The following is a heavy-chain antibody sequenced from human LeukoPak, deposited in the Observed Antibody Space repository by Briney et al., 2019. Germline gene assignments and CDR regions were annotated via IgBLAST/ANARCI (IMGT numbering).Heavy chain of an antibody. J-gene: IGHJ5*02. D-gene: IGHD3-10*01. Sequence: PSETLSLTCAVYGGSFSGYYWSWIRQPPGKGLEWIGEINHSGSTNYNPSLKSRVTISVGTSKNQFSLKLSSVTAADTAVYYCAREALLWFGEFNWFDPWGQGTLVTVSS. CDR3: AREALLWFGEFNWFDP. CDR1: GGSFSGYY. CDR2: INHSGST. V-gene: IGHV4-34*01.